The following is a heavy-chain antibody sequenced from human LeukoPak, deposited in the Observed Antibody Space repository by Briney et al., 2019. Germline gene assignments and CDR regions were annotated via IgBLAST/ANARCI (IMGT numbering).Heavy chain of an antibody. J-gene: IGHJ3*02. CDR3: AKVIPHGGDAFDI. Sequence: PGGSLRLSCAASGFTVSSNYMSWVRQAPGKGLEWVSIIYSGGSTFYADSVKGRFTISRDNTKNTVYLQMNSLRTEDTAVYYCAKVIPHGGDAFDIWGQGTMVTVSS. CDR2: IYSGGST. V-gene: IGHV3-53*05. CDR1: GFTVSSNY. D-gene: IGHD2-21*01.